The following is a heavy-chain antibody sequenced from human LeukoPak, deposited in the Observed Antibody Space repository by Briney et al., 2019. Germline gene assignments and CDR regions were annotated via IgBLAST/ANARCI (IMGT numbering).Heavy chain of an antibody. Sequence: SETPSPTCTVSGASISAYSWSWIRQPPGKGLEWIGCIHYSGNTHCNPSLESRVTLSVDTSKNQFSLKLSSVTAADTAVYYCARHGRESRYFDWLLYYIDHWGQGALVTVSS. J-gene: IGHJ4*02. D-gene: IGHD3-9*01. CDR3: ARHGRESRYFDWLLYYIDH. V-gene: IGHV4-59*08. CDR1: GASISAYS. CDR2: IHYSGNT.